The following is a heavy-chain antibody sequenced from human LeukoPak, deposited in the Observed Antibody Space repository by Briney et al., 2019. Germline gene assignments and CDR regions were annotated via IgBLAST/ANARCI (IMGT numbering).Heavy chain of an antibody. Sequence: SETLSLTCAVYGGSFSGYYWSWIRQPPGKGLEWIGEINHSGSTNYNPSLKSRVTISVDTSKDQFSLKLSSVTAADTAVYYCARDRGTWNDDGFDYWGQGTLVTVSS. V-gene: IGHV4-34*01. CDR2: INHSGST. D-gene: IGHD1-1*01. J-gene: IGHJ4*02. CDR1: GGSFSGYY. CDR3: ARDRGTWNDDGFDY.